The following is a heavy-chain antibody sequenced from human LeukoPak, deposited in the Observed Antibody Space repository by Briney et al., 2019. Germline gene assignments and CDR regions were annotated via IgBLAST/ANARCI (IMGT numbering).Heavy chain of an antibody. D-gene: IGHD6-13*01. CDR1: GYSISSGYY. Sequence: SETLSLTCAVSGYSISSGYYWGWIRQPPGKGLEWIGSIYHSGSTYYNPSLKSRVTISVDTSKNQFSLKLSSVTAADTAVYYCASLAIAAAGTIYWGQGTLVTVSS. CDR2: IYHSGST. CDR3: ASLAIAAAGTIY. J-gene: IGHJ4*02. V-gene: IGHV4-38-2*01.